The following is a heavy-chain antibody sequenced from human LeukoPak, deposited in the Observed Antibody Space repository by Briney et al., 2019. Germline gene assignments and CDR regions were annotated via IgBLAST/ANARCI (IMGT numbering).Heavy chain of an antibody. V-gene: IGHV3-21*01. D-gene: IGHD4-17*01. Sequence: PGGSLRLSYAASGFTFSSYSMNWVRQAPGKGLEWVSSISSSSSYIYYADSVKGRFTISRDNAKNSLRLQMNSLRAEDTAVYYCARDKDYGDYVWDYWGQGTLVTVSS. CDR2: ISSSSSYI. CDR3: ARDKDYGDYVWDY. CDR1: GFTFSSYS. J-gene: IGHJ4*02.